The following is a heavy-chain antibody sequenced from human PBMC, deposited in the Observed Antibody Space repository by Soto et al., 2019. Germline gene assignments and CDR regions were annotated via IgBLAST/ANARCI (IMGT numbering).Heavy chain of an antibody. CDR2: IYYSGST. CDR1: GGSISSYY. V-gene: IGHV4-59*01. CDR3: ERGGLRTVNTP. D-gene: IGHD4-17*01. Sequence: SETLSLTCTVSGGSISSYYWSWIRQPPGKGLEWIGYIYYSGSTNYNPSLKSRVTISVDTSKNQFSLTLSSVTAADTAVSYCERGGLRTVNTPWGQGTLVTVSS. J-gene: IGHJ5*02.